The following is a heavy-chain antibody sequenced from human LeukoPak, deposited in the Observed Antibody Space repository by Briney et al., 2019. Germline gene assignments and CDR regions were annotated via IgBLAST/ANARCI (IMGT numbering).Heavy chain of an antibody. J-gene: IGHJ4*02. CDR3: AKDKHVEQWLIFDY. Sequence: PGGSLRLSCAASGFTFSDYYMSWIRQAPGKGLEWVSYISSSGSTIYYADSVKGRFTISRDNAKNSLYLQMNSLRAEDTAVYYCAKDKHVEQWLIFDYWGQGTLVTVSS. CDR1: GFTFSDYY. CDR2: ISSSGSTI. V-gene: IGHV3-11*04. D-gene: IGHD6-19*01.